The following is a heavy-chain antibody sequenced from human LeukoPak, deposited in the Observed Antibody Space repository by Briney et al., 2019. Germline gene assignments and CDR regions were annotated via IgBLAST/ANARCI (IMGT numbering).Heavy chain of an antibody. Sequence: GGPLRLSCAASGFTFSSYAMHWVRQAPGKGLEWVAVISYDGSNKYYADSVKGRFTISRDNSKNTLYLQMNSLRAEDTAVYYCARVAYYYDSSGYYYIDYWGQGTLVTVSS. CDR2: ISYDGSNK. D-gene: IGHD3-22*01. CDR1: GFTFSSYA. V-gene: IGHV3-30-3*01. CDR3: ARVAYYYDSSGYYYIDY. J-gene: IGHJ4*02.